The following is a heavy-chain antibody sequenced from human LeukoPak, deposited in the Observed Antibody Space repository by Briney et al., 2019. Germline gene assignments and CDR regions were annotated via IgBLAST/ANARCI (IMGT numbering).Heavy chain of an antibody. V-gene: IGHV1-69*13. Sequence: SVKVSCRASGGTFSSYAISWVRQAPGQGLEWMGGIIPIFGTANYAQKFQGRVTITADESTSTAYMELSSLRSEDTAVYYCARGYGFSPAMVKLFDYWGQGTLVTVSS. J-gene: IGHJ4*02. CDR3: ARGYGFSPAMVKLFDY. CDR2: IIPIFGTA. CDR1: GGTFSSYA. D-gene: IGHD5-18*01.